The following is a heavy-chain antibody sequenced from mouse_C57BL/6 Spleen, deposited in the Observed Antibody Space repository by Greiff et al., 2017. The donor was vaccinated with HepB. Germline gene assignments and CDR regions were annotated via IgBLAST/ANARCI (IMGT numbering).Heavy chain of an antibody. CDR1: GYTFTDYY. Sequence: VQLQQSGAELVRPGASVKLSCKASGYTFTDYYINWVKQRPGQGLEWIARIYPGSGNTYYNEKFKGKATLTAEKSSSTAYMQLSSLTSEDSAVYFCAREVDYYGSSYDYWGQGTTLTVSS. D-gene: IGHD1-1*01. V-gene: IGHV1-76*01. CDR3: AREVDYYGSSYDY. CDR2: IYPGSGNT. J-gene: IGHJ2*01.